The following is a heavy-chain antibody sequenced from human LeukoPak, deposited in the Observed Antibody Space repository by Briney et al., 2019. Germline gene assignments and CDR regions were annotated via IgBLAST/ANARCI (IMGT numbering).Heavy chain of an antibody. CDR2: INPNSGGT. CDR3: ARKRKGYSSGWYSPDLNWFDP. J-gene: IGHJ5*02. D-gene: IGHD6-19*01. V-gene: IGHV1-2*04. CDR1: GYTFTGYY. Sequence: ASVKVSCKASGYTFTGYYMHWVRQAPGQGLEWMGWINPNSGGTNYAQKFQGWVTMTRDTSISTAYMELSRLRSDDTAVYHCARKRKGYSSGWYSPDLNWFDPWGQGTLVTVSS.